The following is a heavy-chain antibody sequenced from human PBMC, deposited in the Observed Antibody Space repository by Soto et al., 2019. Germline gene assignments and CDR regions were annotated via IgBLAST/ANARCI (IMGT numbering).Heavy chain of an antibody. CDR3: VREPRYCSGGSCSIMGDAFDI. V-gene: IGHV3-66*01. CDR1: GFTVTDIY. CDR2: IYNEFT. J-gene: IGHJ3*02. Sequence: GGSLRLSCVASGFTVTDIYMNWVRQAPGKGLEWVSAIYNEFTDYADSVRGRFSISTDSSKNALYLQMNSLRAEDSAVYYCVREPRYCSGGSCSIMGDAFDIWGQGTMVTVSS. D-gene: IGHD2-15*01.